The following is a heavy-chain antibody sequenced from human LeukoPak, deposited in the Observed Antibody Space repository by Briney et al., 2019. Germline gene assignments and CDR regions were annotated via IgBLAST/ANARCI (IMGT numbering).Heavy chain of an antibody. CDR2: VNPNSGNT. J-gene: IGHJ5*02. CDR3: ARADRSTDFDP. V-gene: IGHV1-8*01. CDR1: GYTFTSYD. D-gene: IGHD3-16*02. Sequence: ASVKVSCKASGYTFTSYDINWVRQATGQGLEWMGWVNPNSGNTGYAQKFQGRVTMTRDTSISTAYMELSSLRSEDTAVYYCARADRSTDFDPWGQGTLVTVSS.